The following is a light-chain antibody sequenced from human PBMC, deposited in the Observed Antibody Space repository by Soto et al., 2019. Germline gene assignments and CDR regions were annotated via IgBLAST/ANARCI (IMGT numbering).Light chain of an antibody. CDR1: QTVTSNY. CDR3: QKYLSLPVT. CDR2: GAS. J-gene: IGKJ2*01. Sequence: EVVLTQSPGTLSLSPGERATLSCRASQTVTSNYLAWYQQKPGQAPRLLIYGASSRATDIPHRFSGSGSGTDITLTISRMEPEDFALYYCQKYLSLPVTFGQGTKLEIK. V-gene: IGKV3-20*01.